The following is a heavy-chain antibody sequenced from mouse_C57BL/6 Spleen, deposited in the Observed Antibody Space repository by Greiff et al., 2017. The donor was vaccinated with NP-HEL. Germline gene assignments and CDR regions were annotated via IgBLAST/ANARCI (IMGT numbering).Heavy chain of an antibody. CDR2: IDPSDSYT. CDR3: ARTHYSNFSRTMDY. V-gene: IGHV1-50*01. J-gene: IGHJ4*01. D-gene: IGHD2-5*01. CDR1: GYTFTSYW. Sequence: QVQLQQPGAELVKPGASVKLSCKASGYTFTSYWMQWVKQRPGQGLEWIGEIDPSDSYTNYNQKFKGKATLTVDTSSSTAYMQLSSLTSEDSAVYDCARTHYSNFSRTMDYWGQGTSVTVSS.